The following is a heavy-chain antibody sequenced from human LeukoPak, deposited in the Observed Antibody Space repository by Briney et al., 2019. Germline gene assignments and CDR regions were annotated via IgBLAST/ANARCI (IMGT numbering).Heavy chain of an antibody. D-gene: IGHD4-11*01. Sequence: GASVKVSCKASVYTFTNYAISWVRLAPGQGLEWMGWISAYNGHTNYAQKLQGRVTMTTDTSTSTAYMELRSLRSDDTAVYYCARGTWYDYTKPIDYWGQGTLVTVSS. V-gene: IGHV1-18*01. CDR3: ARGTWYDYTKPIDY. J-gene: IGHJ4*02. CDR1: VYTFTNYA. CDR2: ISAYNGHT.